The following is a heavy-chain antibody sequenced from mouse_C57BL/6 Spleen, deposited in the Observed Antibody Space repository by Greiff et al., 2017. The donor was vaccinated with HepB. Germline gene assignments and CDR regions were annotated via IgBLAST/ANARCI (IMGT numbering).Heavy chain of an antibody. J-gene: IGHJ4*01. CDR2: INPNNGGT. D-gene: IGHD2-2*01. CDR1: GYTFTDYN. Sequence: VQLQQSGPELVKPGASVKIPCKASGYTFTDYNMDWVKQSHGKSLEWIGDINPNNGGTIYNQKFKGKATLTVDKSSSTAYMELRSLTSEDTAVYYFARGGLWLRRDYYAMDYWGQGTSVTVSS. CDR3: ARGGLWLRRDYYAMDY. V-gene: IGHV1-18*01.